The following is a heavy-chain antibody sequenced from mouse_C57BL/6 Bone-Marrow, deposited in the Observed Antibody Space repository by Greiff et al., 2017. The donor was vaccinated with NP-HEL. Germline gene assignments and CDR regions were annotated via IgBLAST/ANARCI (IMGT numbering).Heavy chain of an antibody. V-gene: IGHV1-81*01. Sequence: QVQLQQSGAELARPGASVKLSCKASGYTFTSYGISWVKQRTGQGLEWIGEIYPRSGNTYSNEKFKGKATLTADKSSSTAYMELRRLTSEDSAVYFCARAIYYGNYDYFDYWGQGTTLTVSS. D-gene: IGHD2-1*01. CDR1: GYTFTSYG. J-gene: IGHJ2*01. CDR3: ARAIYYGNYDYFDY. CDR2: IYPRSGNT.